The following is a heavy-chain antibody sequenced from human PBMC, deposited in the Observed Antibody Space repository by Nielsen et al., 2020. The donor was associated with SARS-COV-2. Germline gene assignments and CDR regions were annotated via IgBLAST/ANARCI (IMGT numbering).Heavy chain of an antibody. CDR3: ARASGYSYGRIPDY. CDR1: GGTFSSYG. V-gene: IGHV1-69*05. J-gene: IGHJ4*02. Sequence: SVKVSCKASGGTFSSYGISWVRQAPGQGLEWMGGIIPIFGTANYAQKFQGRVTMTRNTSISTAYMELSSLRSEDTAVYYCARASGYSYGRIPDYWGQGTLVTVSS. CDR2: IIPIFGTA. D-gene: IGHD5-18*01.